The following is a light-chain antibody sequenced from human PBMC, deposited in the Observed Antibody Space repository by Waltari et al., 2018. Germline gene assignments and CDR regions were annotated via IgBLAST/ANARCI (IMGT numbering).Light chain of an antibody. V-gene: IGKV1-5*03. CDR2: QAS. CDR3: QQYNTYVT. CDR1: QSISNW. J-gene: IGKJ3*01. Sequence: DIQMTQSPSTLSASLGDRVTITCRASQSISNWLAWYQQKPGKAPKLLIYQASSLESGVLSRFSGSRSGTEFTLTISGLQPGDFATYSCQQYNTYVTFGPGTKVDIE.